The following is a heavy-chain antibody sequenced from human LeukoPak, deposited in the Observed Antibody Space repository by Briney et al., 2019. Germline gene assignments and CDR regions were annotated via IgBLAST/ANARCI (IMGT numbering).Heavy chain of an antibody. V-gene: IGHV3-53*01. CDR1: GFTVSSNY. J-gene: IGHJ4*02. Sequence: GGSLRLSCAASGFTVSSNYMSWVRQAPGKGLEWVSVIYSGGITFYADSVKGRFIISRDDSKNTLYLQMNSLRAEDTAVYYCARDYYDSGSYGGISFDYWGQGTLVTVSS. CDR3: ARDYYDSGSYGGISFDY. D-gene: IGHD3-10*01. CDR2: IYSGGIT.